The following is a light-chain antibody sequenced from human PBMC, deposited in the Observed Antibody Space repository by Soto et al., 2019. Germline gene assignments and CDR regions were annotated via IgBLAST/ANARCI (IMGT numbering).Light chain of an antibody. CDR3: QVWNSRTDHVV. CDR2: EGT. CDR1: STDVGSYNL. J-gene: IGLJ2*01. V-gene: IGLV2-23*01. Sequence: QSALTQPASVSGSPGQSITISCIGTSTDVGSYNLFSWYQQHPGKAPKLIIYEGTKRPAGVSNRFSGSKSGNTASLTVSGLQAEDEADYYCQVWNSRTDHVVFGGGTKVTVL.